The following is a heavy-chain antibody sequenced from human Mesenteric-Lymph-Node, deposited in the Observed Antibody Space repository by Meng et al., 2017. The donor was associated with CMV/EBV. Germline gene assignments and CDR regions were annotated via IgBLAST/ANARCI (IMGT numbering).Heavy chain of an antibody. J-gene: IGHJ3*02. Sequence: GSLRLSCIVSGGSISSTSYYWGWIRQPPGKGLEWIGSIYYSGSTYYNPSLKSRLTISVDMSKNQFSLQLTSVTAADTAVYYCAPRYCSSTRCSRTFDIWGQGTMVTVSS. CDR1: GGSISSTSYY. CDR2: IYYSGST. CDR3: APRYCSSTRCSRTFDI. D-gene: IGHD2-2*01. V-gene: IGHV4-39*07.